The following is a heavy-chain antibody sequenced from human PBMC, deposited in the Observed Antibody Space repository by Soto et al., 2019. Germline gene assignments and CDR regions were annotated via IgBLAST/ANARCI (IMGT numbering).Heavy chain of an antibody. V-gene: IGHV1-18*01. Sequence: QVNLVQSGAEVKKPGASVKVSCKTSGYTFTRYGISWVRQAPGQGLEWMGWISGYDGRTNFAQKGQDRVTMTTDTSTNTVYMELRSLRSDDTAVYYCAREGDVPYYYYGMDVWGQGTTVTVSS. J-gene: IGHJ6*02. D-gene: IGHD2-21*02. CDR1: GYTFTRYG. CDR2: ISGYDGRT. CDR3: AREGDVPYYYYGMDV.